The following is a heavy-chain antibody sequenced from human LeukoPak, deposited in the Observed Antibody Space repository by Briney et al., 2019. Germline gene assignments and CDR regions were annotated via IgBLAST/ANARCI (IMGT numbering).Heavy chain of an antibody. V-gene: IGHV4-4*02. CDR3: AREGGPYRPLDY. Sequence: SGTLSLTCGVSGGSVSTTNWWTWVRQPPGEGLEWIGEVHLSGRTHYNPSLESRVTMSVDMSENHISLRLTSVTAADTAVYYCAREGGPYRPLDYSGQGTLVTVSS. CDR2: VHLSGRT. CDR1: GGSVSTTNW. J-gene: IGHJ4*02.